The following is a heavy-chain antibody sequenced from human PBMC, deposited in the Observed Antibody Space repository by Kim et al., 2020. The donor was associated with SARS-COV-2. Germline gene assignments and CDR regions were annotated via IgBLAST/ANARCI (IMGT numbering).Heavy chain of an antibody. V-gene: IGHV3-30*04. Sequence: GGSLRLSCAASGFTFSSYAMHWVRQAPGKGLEWVAVISYDGSNKYYADSVKGRFTISRDNSKNTLYLQMNSLRAEDTAVYYCARGSTRAGYSGYEKGPMDAFDIWGQGTMVTVSS. J-gene: IGHJ3*02. D-gene: IGHD5-12*01. CDR1: GFTFSSYA. CDR2: ISYDGSNK. CDR3: ARGSTRAGYSGYEKGPMDAFDI.